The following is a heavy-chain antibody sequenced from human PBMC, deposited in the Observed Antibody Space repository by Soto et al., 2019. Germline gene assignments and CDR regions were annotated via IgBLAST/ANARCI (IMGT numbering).Heavy chain of an antibody. V-gene: IGHV4-34*01. CDR1: GGSFSGYY. D-gene: IGHD6-13*01. J-gene: IGHJ6*02. Sequence: SETLSLTCAVYGGSFSGYYWSWIRQPPGKGLEWIGEINHSGSTNYNPSLKSRVTISVDTSKNQFSLRLSSVTAADTAVYYCARRPGYSSSWYYYYGMDVWGQGTTVTVSS. CDR3: ARRPGYSSSWYYYYGMDV. CDR2: INHSGST.